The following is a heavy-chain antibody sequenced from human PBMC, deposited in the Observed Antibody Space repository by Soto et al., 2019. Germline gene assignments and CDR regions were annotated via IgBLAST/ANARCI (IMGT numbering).Heavy chain of an antibody. CDR2: IYHTGNA. CDR1: GDSISNSRFY. V-gene: IGHV4-39*01. J-gene: IGHJ5*02. Sequence: SETLSLTCTVSGDSISNSRFYWAWIRQPPGEGLEWIGSIYHTGNAYYNPSLKSRVTISVDTSKNQFSLKLTSVTAADAALYYCARDFFDSSDYTTNWFDPWGQGTLVTVS. CDR3: ARDFFDSSDYTTNWFDP. D-gene: IGHD3-22*01.